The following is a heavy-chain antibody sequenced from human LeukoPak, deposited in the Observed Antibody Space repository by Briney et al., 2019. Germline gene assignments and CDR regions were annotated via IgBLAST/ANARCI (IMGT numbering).Heavy chain of an antibody. Sequence: SETLSLTCTVSGGSISSYYWSWIRQPPGKGLEWIGYIYYSGSTYYNPSLKSRVTISVDTSKNQFSLKLSSVTAADTAVYYCARRFEAGGWYHGNWFDPWGQGTLVTVSS. D-gene: IGHD6-19*01. J-gene: IGHJ5*02. CDR2: IYYSGST. CDR1: GGSISSYY. V-gene: IGHV4-59*04. CDR3: ARRFEAGGWYHGNWFDP.